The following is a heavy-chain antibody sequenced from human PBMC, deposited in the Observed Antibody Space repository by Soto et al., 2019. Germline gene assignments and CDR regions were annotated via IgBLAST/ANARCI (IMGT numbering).Heavy chain of an antibody. Sequence: PGGSLRLSCVASGFTFSSYGMHWVRQPTGKGLEWVSAIGTAGDTYYRGSVKGRFTISRENAKNSLYLQMNSLRAGDTAVYYCARDRGAYSFDYWGQGTLVTVSS. CDR3: ARDRGAYSFDY. J-gene: IGHJ4*02. CDR2: IGTAGDT. CDR1: GFTFSSYG. D-gene: IGHD2-15*01. V-gene: IGHV3-13*04.